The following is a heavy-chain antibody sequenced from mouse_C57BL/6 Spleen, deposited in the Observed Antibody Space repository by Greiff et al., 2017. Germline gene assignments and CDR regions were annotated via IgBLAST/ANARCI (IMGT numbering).Heavy chain of an antibody. CDR1: GYTFTDYY. CDR3: ARLFMDDYDEDY. V-gene: IGHV1-76*01. CDR2: IYPGSGNT. D-gene: IGHD2-4*01. Sequence: VQLQQSGAELVRPGASVKLSCKASGYTFTDYYINWVKQRPGQGLEWIARIYPGSGNTYYNEKFKGKATLTAEKSSSTAYMQLSSLTSEDSAVYFCARLFMDDYDEDYWGQGTTLTVSS. J-gene: IGHJ2*01.